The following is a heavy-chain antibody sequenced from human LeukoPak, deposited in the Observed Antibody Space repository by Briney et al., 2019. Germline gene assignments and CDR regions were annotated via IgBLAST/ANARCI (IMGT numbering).Heavy chain of an antibody. V-gene: IGHV3-30*02. CDR2: IRYDGSNK. D-gene: IGHD3-22*01. CDR1: GFTFSSYG. Sequence: GGSLRLSCVASGFTFSSYGMHWVRQAPGKGLEWVAFIRYDGSNKYYADSVKGRFTISRDNSKNTLYLQMNSLRAEDTAVYYCAKVRATYDSSGPWYFDYWGQGTLVTVSS. CDR3: AKVRATYDSSGPWYFDY. J-gene: IGHJ4*02.